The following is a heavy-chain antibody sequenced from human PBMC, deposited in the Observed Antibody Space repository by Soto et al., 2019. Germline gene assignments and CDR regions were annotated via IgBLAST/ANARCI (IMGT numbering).Heavy chain of an antibody. CDR1: GGSFSGYY. Sequence: SETLSLTCAVYGGSFSGYYWSWIRQPPGKGLEWIGEINHSGSTNYNPSLKSRVTISVDTSKNQFSLKLSSVTAADTAVYYCANPKVARYYYGMDVWGQGTTVTVSS. J-gene: IGHJ6*02. V-gene: IGHV4-34*01. CDR2: INHSGST. CDR3: ANPKVARYYYGMDV. D-gene: IGHD5-12*01.